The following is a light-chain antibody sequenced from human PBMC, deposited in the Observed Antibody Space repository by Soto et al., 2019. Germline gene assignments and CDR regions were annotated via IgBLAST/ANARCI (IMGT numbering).Light chain of an antibody. Sequence: AIQMTQSPSSFSASTGDTVTITCRASQTIYSYLVWYQQKPGKAPKLLIYDASTLQSGVPSRFTGGGSGTYFTLTISPLQSEDFATYYCQQYYAYPVTFGQGTRLEI. CDR3: QQYYAYPVT. CDR2: DAS. J-gene: IGKJ5*01. V-gene: IGKV1-8*01. CDR1: QTIYSY.